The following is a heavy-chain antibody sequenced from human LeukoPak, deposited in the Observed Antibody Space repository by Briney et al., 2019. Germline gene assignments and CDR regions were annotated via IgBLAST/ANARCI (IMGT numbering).Heavy chain of an antibody. J-gene: IGHJ4*02. CDR3: ARSGGGYVLFDY. V-gene: IGHV4-38-2*01. CDR1: GYPISNAYY. Sequence: SSETLSLTCAVSGYPISNAYYWVWIRQPPGKGLEWIGSIYYSGSTYYNPSLKSRVTISVDTSKNQFSLKLSSVTAADTAVYYCARSGGGYVLFDYWGQGTLVTVSS. D-gene: IGHD5-12*01. CDR2: IYYSGST.